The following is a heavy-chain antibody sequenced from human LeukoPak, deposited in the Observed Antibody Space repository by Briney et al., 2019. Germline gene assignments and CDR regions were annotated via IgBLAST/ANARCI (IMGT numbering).Heavy chain of an antibody. CDR1: GFTFSSYS. CDR2: ISSSSSYI. Sequence: GGSLRLSCAASGFTFSSYSMNWVRQAPGKGLEWVSSISSSSSYIYYADSVKGRFTISRDNAKNSLYLQMNSLRAEDTAVYYCARDLDDIVVVPAALDYWGQGTLVNVSS. CDR3: ARDLDDIVVVPAALDY. V-gene: IGHV3-21*01. J-gene: IGHJ4*02. D-gene: IGHD2-2*01.